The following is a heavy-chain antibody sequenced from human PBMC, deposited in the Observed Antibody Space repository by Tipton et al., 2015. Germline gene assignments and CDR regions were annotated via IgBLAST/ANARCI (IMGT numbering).Heavy chain of an antibody. V-gene: IGHV3-30*18. CDR2: ISSDGTSK. J-gene: IGHJ6*02. Sequence: SLRLSCAAPGFTFSTYGMQWVRQAPGKGLEWVAGISSDGTSKYYVDSVKGRFTISRDDSNNTLYLEMNSLRAEDTAVYYCAKDRRGIAAAGLPYYYYYGMDAWGQGTTVTVSS. CDR3: AKDRRGIAAAGLPYYYYYGMDA. D-gene: IGHD6-13*01. CDR1: GFTFSTYG.